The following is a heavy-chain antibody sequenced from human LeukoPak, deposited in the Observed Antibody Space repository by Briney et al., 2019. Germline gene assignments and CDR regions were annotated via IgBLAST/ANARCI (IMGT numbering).Heavy chain of an antibody. J-gene: IGHJ3*02. CDR2: VYPGDSDT. D-gene: IGHD5-18*01. Sequence: GESLKISCKSSGYSFTTYWIAWVRQMPGKGLEWMGIVYPGDSDTRYRPSFQGQVTISADKSIPTAFLQWTSLEASDTAMYYCARVGHSFGPNAFDIWGQGTVVTVSS. CDR1: GYSFTTYW. V-gene: IGHV5-51*01. CDR3: ARVGHSFGPNAFDI.